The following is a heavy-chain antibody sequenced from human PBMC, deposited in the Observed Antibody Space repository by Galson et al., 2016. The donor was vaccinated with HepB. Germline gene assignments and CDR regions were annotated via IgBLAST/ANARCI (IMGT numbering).Heavy chain of an antibody. V-gene: IGHV4-39*02. CDR1: GGSISSSSYY. J-gene: IGHJ6*02. CDR3: ARDMSSFYNYYYYGMDV. CDR2: LYYSGNT. D-gene: IGHD6-13*01. Sequence: SETLSLTCTVSGGSISSSSYYWGWVRQAPGKGLEWIGNLYYSGNTYFNPSLKNRVTVSVDTSTNQFSLNLNSVTAADTAVYYCARDMSSFYNYYYYGMDVWGQGTTVTVSS.